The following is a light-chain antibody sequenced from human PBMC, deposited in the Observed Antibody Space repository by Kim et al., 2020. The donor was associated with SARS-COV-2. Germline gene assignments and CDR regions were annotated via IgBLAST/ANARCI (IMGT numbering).Light chain of an antibody. CDR1: QSVYSSY. CDR2: GAS. V-gene: IGKV3-20*01. CDR3: QQYGSSPLT. Sequence: EIVLTQSPGTLSFSPGERATLSCRASQSVYSSYLAWYQQKPGQAPRLVIYGASSRATGIPDRVSGGGSGTDFTLTISRLEPEYFAVYYCQQYGSSPLTFGQGTRLEIK. J-gene: IGKJ5*01.